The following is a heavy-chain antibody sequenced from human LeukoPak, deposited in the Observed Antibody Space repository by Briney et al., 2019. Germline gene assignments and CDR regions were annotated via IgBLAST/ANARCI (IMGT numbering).Heavy chain of an antibody. D-gene: IGHD3-3*01. CDR2: VNESGGT. J-gene: IGHJ4*02. V-gene: IGHV4-34*01. CDR3: ARDEINYDFWSGYYMGIGY. CDR1: IDSFSNYH. Sequence: SETLSLTCAVYIDSFSNYHWNWIRQTPAKGMEWIGEVNESGGTNISPSLRSRVTISVDTSKNQFSLKLSSVTAADTAVYYCARDEINYDFWSGYYMGIGYWGQGTLVTVSS.